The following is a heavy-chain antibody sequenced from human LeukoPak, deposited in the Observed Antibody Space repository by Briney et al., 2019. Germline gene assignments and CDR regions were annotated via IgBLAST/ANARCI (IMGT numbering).Heavy chain of an antibody. CDR3: AKDTTPGIVGATTGVPY. CDR2: ISGSGGST. D-gene: IGHD1-26*01. V-gene: IGHV3-23*01. J-gene: IGHJ4*02. CDR1: GFTFSSYA. Sequence: PGGSLRLSCAASGFTFSSYAMSWVRQAPGKGLEWVSAISGSGGSTYYADSVKGRFTISRDNSKSTLYLQMNSLRAEDTAVYYCAKDTTPGIVGATTGVPYWGQGTLVTVSS.